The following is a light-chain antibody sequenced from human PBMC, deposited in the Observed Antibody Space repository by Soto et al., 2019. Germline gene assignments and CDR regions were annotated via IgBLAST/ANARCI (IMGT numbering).Light chain of an antibody. CDR2: DAS. Sequence: VGMTQSSPTLSMSPGARATLSCRASQSVSTDLAWYQQRPGQAPRLLISDASYRATGIPARFSGSGSETDFTLTISSLEPEDIAGYYCQHRSEWLSWTLGQGTKVYIK. J-gene: IGKJ1*01. CDR1: QSVSTD. V-gene: IGKV3-11*01. CDR3: QHRSEWLSWT.